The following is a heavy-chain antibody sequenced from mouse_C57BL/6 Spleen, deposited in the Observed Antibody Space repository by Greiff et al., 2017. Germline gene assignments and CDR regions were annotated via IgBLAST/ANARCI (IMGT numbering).Heavy chain of an antibody. Sequence: VQLVESGAELVRPGTSVKMSCKASGYTFTNYWIGWAKQRPGHGLEWIGDIYPGGGYTNYNEKFKGKATLTADKSSSTAYMQFSSLTSEDSAIYYCARYGSRGLYAMDYWGQGTSVTVSS. CDR3: ARYGSRGLYAMDY. V-gene: IGHV1-63*01. CDR2: IYPGGGYT. D-gene: IGHD1-1*01. CDR1: GYTFTNYW. J-gene: IGHJ4*01.